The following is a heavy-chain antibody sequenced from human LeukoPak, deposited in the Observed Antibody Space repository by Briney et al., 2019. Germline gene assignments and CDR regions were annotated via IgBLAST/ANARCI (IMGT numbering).Heavy chain of an antibody. V-gene: IGHV1-69*13. J-gene: IGHJ5*02. CDR1: GGTLSDYA. D-gene: IGHD4-17*01. CDR3: ATSLPNPVTKGFDP. CDR2: ITPIFGTA. Sequence: VKVSCKASGGTLSDYAISWVRQAPGQGLEWMGGITPIFGTANYAQKFQGRVTITADESMITVYMDLSSLRPDDTAVYYCATSLPNPVTKGFDPWGQGTLVTVSS.